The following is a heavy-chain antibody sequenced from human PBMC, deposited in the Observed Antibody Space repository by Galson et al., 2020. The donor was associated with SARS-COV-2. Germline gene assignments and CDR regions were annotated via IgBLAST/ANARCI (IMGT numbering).Heavy chain of an antibody. D-gene: IGHD4-17*01. Sequence: GGSLRLSCAASGFTFSGSAMHWVRQASGKGLEWVGCIRSKANNYATAYAASVKGRFSISRDDSKNTAYLQMNSLKTEDTAVYYCTSGYTVTTYDYWGQGTLVTVSS. CDR3: TSGYTVTTYDY. CDR1: GFTFSGSA. V-gene: IGHV3-73*01. CDR2: IRSKANNYAT. J-gene: IGHJ4*02.